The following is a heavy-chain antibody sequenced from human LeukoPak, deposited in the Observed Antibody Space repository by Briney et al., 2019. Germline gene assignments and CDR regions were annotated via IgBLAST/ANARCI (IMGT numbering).Heavy chain of an antibody. V-gene: IGHV4-59*01. CDR2: IHYSGST. J-gene: IGHJ4*02. CDR3: ARDKGRYFDWLLYPGHIDY. D-gene: IGHD3-9*01. Sequence: SETLSLTCTVSGGSITNYYWTWIRQPPGKGLEWIGYIHYSGSTNYNPSLKSRVTISVDTSKNQFSPKLSSVTAADTAVYYCARDKGRYFDWLLYPGHIDYWGQGTLVTVSS. CDR1: GGSITNYY.